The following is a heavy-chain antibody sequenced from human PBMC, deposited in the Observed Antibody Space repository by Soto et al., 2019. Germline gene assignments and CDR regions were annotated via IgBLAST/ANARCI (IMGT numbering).Heavy chain of an antibody. CDR3: ARDAGTWGGGFDY. CDR1: GFTFSSYG. Sequence: QVQLVESGGGVVQPGRSLRLSCAASGFTFSSYGMHWVRQAPGKGLEWVAVIWYDGSNKHYADSVKGRFTISRDNSKNTLYLQMNSLRAEDTAVYYCARDAGTWGGGFDYWGQGTLVTVSS. V-gene: IGHV3-33*01. CDR2: IWYDGSNK. D-gene: IGHD7-27*01. J-gene: IGHJ4*02.